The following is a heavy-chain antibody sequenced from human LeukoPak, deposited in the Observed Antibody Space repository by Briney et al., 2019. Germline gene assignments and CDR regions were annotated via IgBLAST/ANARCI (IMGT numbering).Heavy chain of an antibody. J-gene: IGHJ4*02. CDR1: GGSINSYY. V-gene: IGHV4-59*01. D-gene: IGHD3-10*01. CDR3: ALIDYYNYALVY. CDR2: IYYSGST. Sequence: SETLPLTCSVSGGSINSYYWSWIRQPPGKGLEWIGYIYYSGSTNYSPSLKGRVSILDRSNNQLSLNLRSVTAADTAVFYCALIDYYNYALVYGGQETLVTVS.